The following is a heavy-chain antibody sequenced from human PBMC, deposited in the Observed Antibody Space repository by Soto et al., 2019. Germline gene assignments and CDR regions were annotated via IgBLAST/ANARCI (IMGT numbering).Heavy chain of an antibody. CDR3: ANWYSGSPPYFLH. V-gene: IGHV3-23*01. Sequence: GGSLRLSCADSGFTFSTYAMSWVRQAPGKGLEWVSTIGESGTNTYYADSVKGRFTISRDNSKNTLYLQMISLRAEDTALYSCANWYSGSPPYFLHWGQGTLVTVSS. CDR2: IGESGTNT. J-gene: IGHJ1*01. CDR1: GFTFSTYA. D-gene: IGHD1-26*01.